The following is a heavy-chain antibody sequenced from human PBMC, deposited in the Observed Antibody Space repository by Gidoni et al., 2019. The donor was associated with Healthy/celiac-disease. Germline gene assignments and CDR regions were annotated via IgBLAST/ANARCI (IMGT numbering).Heavy chain of an antibody. CDR1: GLRPRNYG. V-gene: IGHV3-64D*09. Sequence: EVQLVESGGGVVKPGGSRGRSCSASGLRPRNYGMHWVRQAPGKGLEYVSGISVSGGTTYHAASVKGRFTISRDNSKNTLYLQMSSLRPEDTAVYYCVRPHDDLWSGYYIWGQGTLVTVSS. CDR3: VRPHDDLWSGYYI. CDR2: ISVSGGTT. J-gene: IGHJ4*02. D-gene: IGHD3-3*01.